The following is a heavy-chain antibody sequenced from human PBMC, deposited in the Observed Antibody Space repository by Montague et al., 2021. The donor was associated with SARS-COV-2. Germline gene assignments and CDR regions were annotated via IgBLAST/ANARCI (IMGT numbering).Heavy chain of an antibody. CDR1: GGSLSGHS. J-gene: IGHJ4*02. V-gene: IGHV4-34*01. Sequence: SETLSLTCAVYGGSLSGHSWSWVRQAPEKGLEWIGDIGHTGSFKYNPSLKSRVTMSIDAAKNQFSLRMTSVTAADTSIYYCAGGGTERSTTFGVVFFHLLDSWGQGTLVTVSS. CDR2: IGHTGSF. CDR3: AGGGTERSTTFGVVFFHLLDS. D-gene: IGHD3-3*01.